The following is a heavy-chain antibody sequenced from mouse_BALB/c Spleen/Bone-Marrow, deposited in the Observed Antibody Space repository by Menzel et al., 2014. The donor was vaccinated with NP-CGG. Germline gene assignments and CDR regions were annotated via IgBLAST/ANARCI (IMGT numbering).Heavy chain of an antibody. V-gene: IGHV1-18*01. CDR3: ARGQLGLKYYAMDY. CDR1: GYSFTGYT. D-gene: IGHD3-2*01. J-gene: IGHJ4*01. CDR2: INPYNGGT. Sequence: EVQLQQSGPELVKPGAAMKISCKASGYSFTGYTMNWVKQSHGKNLEWIGLINPYNGGTSYNQKFKGKATLTVDKSSSTAYMELLSLTSEDSAVYYCARGQLGLKYYAMDYWGQGTSVTVSS.